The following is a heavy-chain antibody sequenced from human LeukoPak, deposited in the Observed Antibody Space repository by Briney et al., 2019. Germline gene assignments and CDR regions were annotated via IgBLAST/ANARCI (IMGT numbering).Heavy chain of an antibody. J-gene: IGHJ3*02. CDR2: IYYSGST. CDR1: GGSVSSGSYY. V-gene: IGHV4-61*01. D-gene: IGHD3-22*01. CDR3: ARVGTPYYDSSGYYLFDAFDI. Sequence: SETLSLTCTVSGGSVSSGSYYWSWIRQPPGKGLEWIGYIYYSGSTNYNPSLKSRVTISVDTSKNQFSLKLSSVTAADTAVYYCARVGTPYYDSSGYYLFDAFDIWGQGTMVTVSS.